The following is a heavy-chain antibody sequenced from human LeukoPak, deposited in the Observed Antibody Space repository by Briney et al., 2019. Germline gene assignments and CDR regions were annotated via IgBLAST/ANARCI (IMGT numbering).Heavy chain of an antibody. CDR1: GGSISTTNYY. J-gene: IGHJ5*02. CDR2: FYSSGNT. Sequence: PSETLSLTCTVSGGSISTTNYYWGWIRQPPGRDLEWIGSFYSSGNTYYNPSLESRVTISVDTSKNQLSLKLTSATAADTSVYYCARHSGLRSPFDPWGQGTLVTVSS. V-gene: IGHV4-39*01. CDR3: ARHSGLRSPFDP. D-gene: IGHD3-3*01.